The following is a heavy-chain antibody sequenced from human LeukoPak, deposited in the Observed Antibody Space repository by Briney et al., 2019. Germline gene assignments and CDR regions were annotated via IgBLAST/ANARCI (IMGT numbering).Heavy chain of an antibody. CDR2: INWNGGTI. CDR3: ARDAGSQARGVYGE. Sequence: PGGSLRLSCAASGFTFDDYGVNWVRQAPGKGLEWVSGINWNGGTIGYAASVKGRFIISGDNAKNSLYLQMNSLRVEDTALYYCARDAGSQARGVYGEWGQGTMVTVSS. J-gene: IGHJ3*01. V-gene: IGHV3-20*04. D-gene: IGHD3-10*01. CDR1: GFTFDDYG.